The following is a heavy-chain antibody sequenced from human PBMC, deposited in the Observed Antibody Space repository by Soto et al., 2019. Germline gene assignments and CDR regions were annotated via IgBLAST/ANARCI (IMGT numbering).Heavy chain of an antibody. J-gene: IGHJ4*02. CDR3: ARGRGATDFDY. CDR2: IYYSAST. CDR1: GGSISSYY. D-gene: IGHD1-26*01. Sequence: QVQLQESGPGLVKPSETLSLTCTVSGGSISSYYWSWIRQPPRKGLEWIGYIYYSASTNYNPSLKSRVTISVDTSKNQFSLKLSSVTAADTAVYYCARGRGATDFDYWGQGTLVTVSS. V-gene: IGHV4-59*01.